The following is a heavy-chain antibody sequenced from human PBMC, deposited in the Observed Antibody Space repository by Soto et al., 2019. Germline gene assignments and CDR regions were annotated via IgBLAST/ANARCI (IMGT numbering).Heavy chain of an antibody. D-gene: IGHD3-10*01. CDR2: IVVGSGNT. CDR1: GVAFTSTA. V-gene: IGHV1-58*01. J-gene: IGHJ4*02. CDR3: AADTGSY. Sequence: SVKVSCKASGVAFTSTAVQWVRQARGQRLEWIGWIVVGSGNTNYAQKFQERVTITRDMSTSTAYMELSSLRSEDTAVYYCAADTGSYWGQGTLVTVSS.